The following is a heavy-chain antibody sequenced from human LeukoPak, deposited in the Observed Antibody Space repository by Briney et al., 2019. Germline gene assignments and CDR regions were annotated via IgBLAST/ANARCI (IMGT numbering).Heavy chain of an antibody. D-gene: IGHD4-23*01. Sequence: SQTLSLTCTVSGGSISSGDYYWSWIRQPPGKGLEWIGYIYYSGSTYYNPSLKRRVTISVDTSKNQFSLKLSAVTAADTAVYYCARVGRVVTGREYWFDPWGQGTLVTVSS. J-gene: IGHJ5*02. CDR2: IYYSGST. CDR1: GGSISSGDYY. V-gene: IGHV4-30-4*01. CDR3: ARVGRVVTGREYWFDP.